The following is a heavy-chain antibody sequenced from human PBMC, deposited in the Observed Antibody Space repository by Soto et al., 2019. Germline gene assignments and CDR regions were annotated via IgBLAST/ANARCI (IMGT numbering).Heavy chain of an antibody. CDR3: VRDPSHRYGFDI. CDR1: GFPFSDHY. Sequence: VQLVESGGGLVEPGGSLRLSCEASGFPFSDHYMNWIRQAPGKGLEWISYINFSGVTVYYAASVKGRFTISRDNAKNSIYLQMNRLTAKDTAMYYCVRDPSHRYGFDIWGQGTMVIVSS. CDR2: INFSGVTV. V-gene: IGHV3-11*01. J-gene: IGHJ3*02. D-gene: IGHD5-18*01.